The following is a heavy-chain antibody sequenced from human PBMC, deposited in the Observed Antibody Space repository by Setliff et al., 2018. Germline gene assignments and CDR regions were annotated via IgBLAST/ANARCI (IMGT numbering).Heavy chain of an antibody. Sequence: SETLSLTCTVSGGSISSSSYYWGWIRQPPGKGLEWIANIHYNGNLYYNPSLKNRATISMDTSKIQFSLKLISATAADTALYFCARRPTGPGAPFDIWGHGTMVTVSS. CDR3: ARRPTGPGAPFDI. J-gene: IGHJ3*02. CDR2: IHYNGNL. CDR1: GGSISSSSYY. V-gene: IGHV4-39*01. D-gene: IGHD3-10*01.